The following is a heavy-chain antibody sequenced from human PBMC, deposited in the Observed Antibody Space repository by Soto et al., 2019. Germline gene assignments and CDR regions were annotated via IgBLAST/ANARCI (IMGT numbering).Heavy chain of an antibody. D-gene: IGHD3-3*01. CDR3: ARHWSGTKPYNWFDP. CDR1: GGSISSYY. J-gene: IGHJ5*02. V-gene: IGHV4-59*08. Sequence: PSETLSLTCTVSGGSISSYYWSWIRQPPGKGLEWIGYIYYSGSTNYNPSLKSRVTISVDTSKNQFSLKLSSVTAADTAVYYCARHWSGTKPYNWFDPWGPGTLVTVSS. CDR2: IYYSGST.